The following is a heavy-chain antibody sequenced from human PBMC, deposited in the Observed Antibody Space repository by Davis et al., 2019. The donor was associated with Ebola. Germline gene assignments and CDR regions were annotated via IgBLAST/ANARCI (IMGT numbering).Heavy chain of an antibody. CDR3: VGGRWLI. Sequence: GESLKISCAASGFTFSSYAMTWVRQAPGKGLEWVSGISSSGTTTYYVDSVKGRFTISRDNSKNTLYLQMNSLRAEGTAVYYCVGGRWLIWGQGTMVTVSS. CDR1: GFTFSSYA. CDR2: ISSSGTTT. V-gene: IGHV3-23*01. D-gene: IGHD5-24*01. J-gene: IGHJ3*02.